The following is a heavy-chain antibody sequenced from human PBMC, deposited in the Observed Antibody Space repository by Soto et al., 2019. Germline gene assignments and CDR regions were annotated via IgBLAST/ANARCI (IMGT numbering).Heavy chain of an antibody. J-gene: IGHJ3*02. CDR1: GYTLTSYG. CDR3: ARGISWGYSYAYDAFDI. CDR2: ISAYNGNT. Sequence: GASVKVSCKASGYTLTSYGISWVRQAPGQGLEWMGWISAYNGNTNYAQKLQGRVTMTTDTSTSTAYMELRSLRSDDTAVYYCARGISWGYSYAYDAFDIWGQGTMVTVSS. V-gene: IGHV1-18*01. D-gene: IGHD5-18*01.